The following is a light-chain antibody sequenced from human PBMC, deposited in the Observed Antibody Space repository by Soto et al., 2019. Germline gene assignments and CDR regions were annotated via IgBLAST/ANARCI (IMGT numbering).Light chain of an antibody. Sequence: QSVLTQPPSASGSPGQSVTISCTGTPSDVGGSNSVSWYQQHPGKAPNLMIYDVNKRPSGVPDRFSGSKSGNTASLTVSGLKAAYEAYYFCSSYAPSDVVFGGGTELTVL. CDR3: SSYAPSDVV. V-gene: IGLV2-8*01. CDR2: DVN. J-gene: IGLJ2*01. CDR1: PSDVGGSNS.